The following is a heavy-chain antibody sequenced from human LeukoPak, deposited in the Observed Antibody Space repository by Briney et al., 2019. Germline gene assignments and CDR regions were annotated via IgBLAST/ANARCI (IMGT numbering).Heavy chain of an antibody. D-gene: IGHD4-17*01. CDR2: IYSGGST. CDR3: AREPAQIYGDYTYYYGMGV. CDR1: GFTVSSKY. J-gene: IGHJ6*02. V-gene: IGHV3-66*01. Sequence: GGSLRLSCAASGFTVSSKYMNWVRQAPGKGLEWVSVIYSGGSTYYADSVKGRFTISRDNSKNTLYLQMNSLRVEDTAVYYCAREPAQIYGDYTYYYGMGVWGQGTTVTVSS.